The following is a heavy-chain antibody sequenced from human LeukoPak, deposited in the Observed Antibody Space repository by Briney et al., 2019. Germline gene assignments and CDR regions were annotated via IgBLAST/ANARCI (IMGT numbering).Heavy chain of an antibody. V-gene: IGHV3-74*01. CDR3: AGWGDSGYDHS. CDR2: IKGDGSST. CDR1: GLTFSSYW. J-gene: IGHJ4*02. D-gene: IGHD5-12*01. Sequence: PGGSLRLSCAGSGLTFSSYWMHWVRQAPGKGLVWVPRIKGDGSSTSYADSVKGRFTISRDNTKNTLYLQMNSLRAEDTAVYYCAGWGDSGYDHSWGQGTLVTVSS.